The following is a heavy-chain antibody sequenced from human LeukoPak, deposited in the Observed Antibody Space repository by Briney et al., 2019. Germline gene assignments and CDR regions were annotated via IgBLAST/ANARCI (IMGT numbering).Heavy chain of an antibody. CDR3: AKEGHLRKSFGSVLGVAVRPRYFDL. Sequence: PGGSLRLSCAASGFTFSSYDIHWVRQATGKGLEWVSGIGTAGEIYYPGSVKGRFTISRENAKNSLYLQMNSLRAGDTAVYYCAKEGHLRKSFGSVLGVAVRPRYFDLWGRGTLVTVSS. CDR1: GFTFSSYD. J-gene: IGHJ2*01. V-gene: IGHV3-13*01. CDR2: IGTAGEI. D-gene: IGHD6-19*01.